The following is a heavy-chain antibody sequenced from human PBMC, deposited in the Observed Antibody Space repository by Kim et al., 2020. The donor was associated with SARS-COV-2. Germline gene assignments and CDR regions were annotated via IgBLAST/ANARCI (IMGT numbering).Heavy chain of an antibody. Sequence: SLKSRVTISVDRSKNQFSLKLSSVTAADTAVYYCARMIMVRGVIIGDFDYWGQGTLVTVSS. CDR3: ARMIMVRGVIIGDFDY. D-gene: IGHD3-10*01. V-gene: IGHV4-30-2*01. J-gene: IGHJ4*02.